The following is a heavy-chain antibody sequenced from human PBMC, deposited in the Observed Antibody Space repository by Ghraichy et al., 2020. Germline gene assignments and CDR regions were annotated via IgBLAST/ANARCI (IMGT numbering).Heavy chain of an antibody. Sequence: GGSLRLSCAASGFTFSSYAMSWVRQAPGKGLEWVSAISGSGGSTYYADSVKGRFTISRDNSKNTLYLQMNSLRAEDTAVYYCASSRTDLHDYGDFDYWGQGTLVTVSS. J-gene: IGHJ4*02. V-gene: IGHV3-23*01. CDR2: ISGSGGST. CDR1: GFTFSSYA. D-gene: IGHD4-17*01. CDR3: ASSRTDLHDYGDFDY.